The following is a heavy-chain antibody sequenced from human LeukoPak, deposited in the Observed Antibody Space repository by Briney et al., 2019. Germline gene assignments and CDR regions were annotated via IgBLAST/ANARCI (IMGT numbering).Heavy chain of an antibody. CDR1: GYTFTGYY. CDR2: ISAYNGNT. D-gene: IGHD3-9*01. V-gene: IGHV1-18*04. Sequence: GASVKVSCKASGYTFTGYYMHWVRQAPGQGLEWMGWISAYNGNTNYAQKLQGRVTMTTDTSTSTAYMELRSLRSDDTAVYYCARDHLGIGVLRYFDWLSHDAFDIWGQGTMVTVSS. J-gene: IGHJ3*02. CDR3: ARDHLGIGVLRYFDWLSHDAFDI.